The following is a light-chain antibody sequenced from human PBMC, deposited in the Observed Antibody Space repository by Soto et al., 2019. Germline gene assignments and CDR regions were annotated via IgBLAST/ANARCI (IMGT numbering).Light chain of an antibody. V-gene: IGLV2-8*01. CDR3: RSYAGGNNFHVV. CDR1: SSDVGGYNY. J-gene: IGLJ2*01. CDR2: EVS. Sequence: QSALTQPPSASGSPGQSVTISCTGTSSDVGGYNYVSWYQQHPGKAPKLMIYEVSKWPSGVPDRFSGSKSGNTASLTVSGLQAEDEADYYCRSYAGGNNFHVVFGGGTKLTVL.